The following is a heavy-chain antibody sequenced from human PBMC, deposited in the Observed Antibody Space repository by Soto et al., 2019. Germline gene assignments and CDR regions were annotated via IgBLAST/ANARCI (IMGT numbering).Heavy chain of an antibody. J-gene: IGHJ4*02. CDR3: ARAPSWYNFDY. D-gene: IGHD6-13*01. Sequence: QVQLVQSGAEVKKPWASVTVSCKASGYTFTSYGMHWVRQAPGQRLEWMGWINAGNGNKKYSQKFQGRVTITRDTSASTAYMELSSLRSEDTAVYYCARAPSWYNFDYWGQGTMVTVSS. CDR2: INAGNGNK. V-gene: IGHV1-3*01. CDR1: GYTFTSYG.